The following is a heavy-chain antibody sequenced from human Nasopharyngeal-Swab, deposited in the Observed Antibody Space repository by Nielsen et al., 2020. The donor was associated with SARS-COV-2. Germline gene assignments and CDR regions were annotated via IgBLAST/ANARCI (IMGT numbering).Heavy chain of an antibody. J-gene: IGHJ4*02. D-gene: IGHD1-26*01. CDR1: GFTFSSYG. CDR2: IWYDGSNK. CDR3: AREGQVGATTGLDY. Sequence: GGSLRLSCAASGFTFSSYGMHWVRQAPGKGLEWVAVIWYDGSNKYYADSVKGRFTISRDNSTNTLYLQMNSLRAEDTAVYYCAREGQVGATTGLDYWGQGTLVTVSS. V-gene: IGHV3-33*01.